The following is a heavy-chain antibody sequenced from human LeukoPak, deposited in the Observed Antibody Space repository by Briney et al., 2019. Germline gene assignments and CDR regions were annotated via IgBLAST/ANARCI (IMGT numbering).Heavy chain of an antibody. CDR3: ARGLNRYYFHH. D-gene: IGHD1-14*01. V-gene: IGHV3-11*04. J-gene: IGHJ1*01. CDR2: ISSRGSTM. Sequence: PGGSLRLSCAASGFTFSDYYMSWIRQAPGKGLEWVSYISSRGSTMHYADSVKGRFTISRDNAENSLYLQMNSLRAEDTAVYYCARGLNRYYFHHWGQGTLVTVSS. CDR1: GFTFSDYY.